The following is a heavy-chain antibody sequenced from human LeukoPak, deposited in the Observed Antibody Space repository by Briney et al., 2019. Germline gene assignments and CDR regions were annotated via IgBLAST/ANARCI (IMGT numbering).Heavy chain of an antibody. D-gene: IGHD6-19*01. CDR3: ARRGDYSGGWYPPHFDY. V-gene: IGHV1-8*01. CDR1: GYTFTSYD. CDR2: MNPNSGNT. J-gene: IGHJ4*02. Sequence: ASVKVSCKASGYTFTSYDINWVRQATGQGLEWMGWMNPNSGNTGYAQKFQGRVTMTRDTSISTAYMELSRLRSDDTAVYYCARRGDYSGGWYPPHFDYWGQGTLVTVSS.